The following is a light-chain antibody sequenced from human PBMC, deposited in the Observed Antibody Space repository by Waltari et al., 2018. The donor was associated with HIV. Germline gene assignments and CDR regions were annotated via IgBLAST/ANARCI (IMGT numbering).Light chain of an antibody. J-gene: IGKJ2*01. CDR1: QSLVYRNGNTY. Sequence: DVVMTQSPLSLPVTLGQPASISCRSSQSLVYRNGNTYLNWFQQRPGQSPRRLIYKVSNRDCGVPDRFSGSGSGSDFTLKISRVEAEDVGGYYCMQGTHWPYTCGQGTKLKIK. V-gene: IGKV2-30*01. CDR3: MQGTHWPYT. CDR2: KVS.